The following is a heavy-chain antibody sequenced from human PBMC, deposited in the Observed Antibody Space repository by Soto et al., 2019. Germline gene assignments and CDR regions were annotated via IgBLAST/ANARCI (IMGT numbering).Heavy chain of an antibody. CDR3: ARVHLTGNWFDP. D-gene: IGHD7-27*01. J-gene: IGHJ5*02. CDR2: IYYSGST. CDR1: GGSISSYY. Sequence: PSETLSLTCTVSGGSISSYYWSWIRQPPGKGLEWIGYIYYSGSTNYNPSLKSRVTISVDTSKNQFSLKLSSVTAADTAVYYCARVHLTGNWFDPWGQGTLVTVSS. V-gene: IGHV4-59*01.